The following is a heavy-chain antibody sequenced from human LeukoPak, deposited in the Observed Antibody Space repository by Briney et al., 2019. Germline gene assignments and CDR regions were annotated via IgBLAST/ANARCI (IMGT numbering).Heavy chain of an antibody. CDR1: GGSISSSSYY. CDR2: IYYSGST. V-gene: IGHV4-39*01. Sequence: SETLSLTCTVSGGSISSSSYYWGWIRQPPGKGLEWIGSIYYSGSTYYNPSLKSRVTISVDTSKNQFSLKLSSVTAADTAVYYCARQTYYCDSSPDYWGQGTLVTVSS. D-gene: IGHD3-22*01. CDR3: ARQTYYCDSSPDY. J-gene: IGHJ4*02.